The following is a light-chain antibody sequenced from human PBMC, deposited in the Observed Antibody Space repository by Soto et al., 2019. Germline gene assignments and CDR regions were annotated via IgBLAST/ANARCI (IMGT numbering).Light chain of an antibody. CDR1: QTVSSNY. J-gene: IGKJ4*01. Sequence: ELVLTQSPGTLSLSPGERATLSCRASQTVSSNYLAWYQQRPGQAPRLLIFGASTRAPGIPDRFSGGGSGTAFTLTISGLEPEDFAMYYCHQYSTSPVTFGGGTKV. CDR2: GAS. CDR3: HQYSTSPVT. V-gene: IGKV3-20*01.